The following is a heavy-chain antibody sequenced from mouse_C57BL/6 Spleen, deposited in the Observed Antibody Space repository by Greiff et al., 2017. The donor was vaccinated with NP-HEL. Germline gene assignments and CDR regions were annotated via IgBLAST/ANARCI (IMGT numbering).Heavy chain of an antibody. V-gene: IGHV3-6*01. CDR1: GYSITSGYY. J-gene: IGHJ3*01. Sequence: EVQLQQSGPGLVKPSQSLSLTCSVTGYSITSGYYWNWIRQFPGNKLEWMGYISYDGSNNYNPSLKNRTSITRDTSKNQFFLKLNSVTTEDTATYYCARSAYDYARFAYWGQGTLVTVSA. CDR2: ISYDGSN. CDR3: ARSAYDYARFAY. D-gene: IGHD2-4*01.